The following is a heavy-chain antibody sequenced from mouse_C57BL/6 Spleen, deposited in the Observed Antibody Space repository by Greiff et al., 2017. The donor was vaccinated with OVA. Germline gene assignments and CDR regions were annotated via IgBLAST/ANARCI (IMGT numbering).Heavy chain of an antibody. D-gene: IGHD1-1*01. Sequence: VQLQQPGAELVKPGASVKMSCKASGYTFTSYWITWVKQRPGQGLEWIGDIYPGSGSTTYNEKFKSKATLTVDTSSSTAYMQLSSLTSEDSAVYYCARGDTTVVPYFDYWGQGTTLTVSS. V-gene: IGHV1-55*01. J-gene: IGHJ2*01. CDR3: ARGDTTVVPYFDY. CDR2: IYPGSGST. CDR1: GYTFTSYW.